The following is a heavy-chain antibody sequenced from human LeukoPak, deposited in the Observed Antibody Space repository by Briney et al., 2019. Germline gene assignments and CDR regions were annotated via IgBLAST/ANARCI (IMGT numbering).Heavy chain of an antibody. D-gene: IGHD1-26*01. V-gene: IGHV3-21*04. J-gene: IGHJ4*02. Sequence: GGSLRLSCAASGFTFSSYSMNWVRQAPGKGLEWVSSISSSSSSYISYADSVKGRFTISRDNAKNTLYLQMNSLRAEDTAVYYCAKNRIVGATDFDYWGQGTLVTVSS. CDR1: GFTFSSYS. CDR2: ISSSSSSYI. CDR3: AKNRIVGATDFDY.